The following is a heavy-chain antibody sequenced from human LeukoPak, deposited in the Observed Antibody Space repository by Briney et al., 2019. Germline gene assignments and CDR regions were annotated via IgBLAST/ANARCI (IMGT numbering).Heavy chain of an antibody. CDR3: ARNRGVCSGGSCYSYWFDP. CDR1: GGSISSYY. D-gene: IGHD2-15*01. CDR2: IYYSGST. V-gene: IGHV4-59*01. Sequence: SETLSLTCTVSGGSISSYYWSWIRQPPGKGLEWIGYIYYSGSTYYNPSLKSRVTISVDTSKNQFSLKLSSVTAADTAVYYCARNRGVCSGGSCYSYWFDPWGQGTLVTVSS. J-gene: IGHJ5*02.